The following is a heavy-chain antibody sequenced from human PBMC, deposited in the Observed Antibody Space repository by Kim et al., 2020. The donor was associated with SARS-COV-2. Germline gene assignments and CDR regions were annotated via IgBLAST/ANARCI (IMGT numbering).Heavy chain of an antibody. D-gene: IGHD6-13*01. J-gene: IGHJ6*02. V-gene: IGHV3-7*01. Sequence: GGSLRLSCAASGFTFSSYWMSWVRQAPGKGLEWVANIKQDGSEKYYVDSVKGRFTISRDNAKNSLYLQMNSLRAEDTAVYYCAREIIDSSSWFNYYYYYGMDVWGQGTTVTVSS. CDR1: GFTFSSYW. CDR2: IKQDGSEK. CDR3: AREIIDSSSWFNYYYYYGMDV.